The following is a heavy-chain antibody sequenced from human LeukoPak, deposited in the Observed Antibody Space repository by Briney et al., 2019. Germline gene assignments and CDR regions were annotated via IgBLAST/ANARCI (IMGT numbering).Heavy chain of an antibody. Sequence: GESLQISCKGSGYYFTTYWIAWVRQMPGKGLEWMGIIYPGDSDTRYSPSFQGQVTISADKSISTAYLQWSSLKASDTAMYYCARGEYALYYFDYWGQGTLVTVSS. J-gene: IGHJ4*02. CDR2: IYPGDSDT. CDR1: GYYFTTYW. V-gene: IGHV5-51*01. D-gene: IGHD3-16*01. CDR3: ARGEYALYYFDY.